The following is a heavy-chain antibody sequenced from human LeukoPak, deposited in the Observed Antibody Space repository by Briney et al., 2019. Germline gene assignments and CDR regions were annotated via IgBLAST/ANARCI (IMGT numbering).Heavy chain of an antibody. J-gene: IGHJ5*02. Sequence: SETLSLTCAVYGGSFSGHYWSWIRQPPGKGLEWIGEINHSGSTNYNPSLKSRVTISVDTSKNQFSLKLSSVTAADTAVYYCARASTDYYDSSGYIGWFDPWGQGTLVTVSS. D-gene: IGHD3-22*01. V-gene: IGHV4-34*01. CDR3: ARASTDYYDSSGYIGWFDP. CDR2: INHSGST. CDR1: GGSFSGHY.